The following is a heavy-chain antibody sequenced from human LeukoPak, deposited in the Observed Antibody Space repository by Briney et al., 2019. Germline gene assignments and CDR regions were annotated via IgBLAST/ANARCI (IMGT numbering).Heavy chain of an antibody. D-gene: IGHD2-2*01. CDR2: IIPILGIA. CDR1: GGTFSSYA. CDR3: ASFDCSSTSCYELSYYGMDV. J-gene: IGHJ6*02. V-gene: IGHV1-69*04. Sequence: ASVKVSCKASGGTFSSYAISWVRQAPGQGLGWMGRIIPILGIANYAQKFQGRVTITADKSTSTAYMELSSLRSEDTAVYYCASFDCSSTSCYELSYYGMDVWGQGTTVTVSS.